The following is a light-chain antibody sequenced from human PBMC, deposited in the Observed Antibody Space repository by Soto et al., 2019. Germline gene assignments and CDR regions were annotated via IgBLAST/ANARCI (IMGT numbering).Light chain of an antibody. Sequence: EIVLTQSPGTLSLSPGERATLSCRASQSVSSSYLAWYQQKPGQAPRLLIYGASSRATGVPDRFSGSGSGTDFTLTISRLEPEDFAVYYCQQYDSSPLVTFGQGTRLEIK. CDR1: QSVSSSY. J-gene: IGKJ5*01. V-gene: IGKV3-20*01. CDR3: QQYDSSPLVT. CDR2: GAS.